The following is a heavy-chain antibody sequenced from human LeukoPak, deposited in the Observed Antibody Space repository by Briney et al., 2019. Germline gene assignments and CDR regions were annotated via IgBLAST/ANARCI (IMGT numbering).Heavy chain of an antibody. CDR3: ARGDSSGSFDY. CDR2: VYTNGNT. J-gene: IGHJ4*02. CDR1: GGSISSYY. D-gene: IGHD3-22*01. Sequence: SETLSLTCTVSGGSISSYYWSWVWQPAGKGLEWIGRVYTNGNTNYNPSFKSRVTMSVDTSKNQFSLKLSSVTAADTAVYYCARGDSSGSFDYWGQGTLVTVSS. V-gene: IGHV4-4*07.